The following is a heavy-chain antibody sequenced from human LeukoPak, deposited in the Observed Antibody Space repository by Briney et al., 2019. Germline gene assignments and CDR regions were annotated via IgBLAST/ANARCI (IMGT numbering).Heavy chain of an antibody. CDR3: VRVRGQWLVLLALPASYMDV. CDR2: ISRSISYI. V-gene: IGHV3-21*01. D-gene: IGHD6-19*01. Sequence: GGSLRPSWAASGSTFSNYSMNCVRQAAGKGLEWVSSISRSISYINYADSGKGPFTISRDNAKTSLYLQINSLRAEDTALYYCVRVRGQWLVLLALPASYMDVWGKGTTVTVSS. CDR1: GSTFSNYS. J-gene: IGHJ6*03.